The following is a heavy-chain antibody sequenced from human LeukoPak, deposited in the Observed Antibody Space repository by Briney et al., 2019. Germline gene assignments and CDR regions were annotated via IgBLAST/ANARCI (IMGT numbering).Heavy chain of an antibody. D-gene: IGHD6-19*01. V-gene: IGHV3-7*01. CDR2: IKQDGSEK. CDR3: ARGRLEQWLERDDNWFDP. CDR1: GFTFSSYW. Sequence: GGSLRLSCAASGFTFSSYWMSWVRQAPGKGLEWVANIKQDGSEKYYVDSVRGRFTISRDNAKNSLYLQMNSLRAEDTAVYYCARGRLEQWLERDDNWFDPWGQGTLVTVSS. J-gene: IGHJ5*02.